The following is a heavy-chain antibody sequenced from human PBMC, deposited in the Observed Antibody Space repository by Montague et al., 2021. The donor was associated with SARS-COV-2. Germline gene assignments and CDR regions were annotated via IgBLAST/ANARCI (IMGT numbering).Heavy chain of an antibody. Sequence: SETLSLTCTVFGGSISTSFWSWVRQPPGKGLEWIAFISFTGGTNYNPSLKSRVVVSIDTSKRQVSLKVNSVTAADSAVYYCARESRLQYLEWSGSRYDYYGMDVWGQGTTVTVSS. V-gene: IGHV4-59*01. J-gene: IGHJ6*02. CDR1: GGSISTSF. CDR2: ISFTGGT. CDR3: ARESRLQYLEWSGSRYDYYGMDV. D-gene: IGHD3-3*01.